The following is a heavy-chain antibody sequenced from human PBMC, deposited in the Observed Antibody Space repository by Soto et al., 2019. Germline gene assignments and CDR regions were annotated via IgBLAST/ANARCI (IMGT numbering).Heavy chain of an antibody. CDR2: ISAYNGNT. J-gene: IGHJ3*02. Sequence: ASVKVSCKASGYTFTSYGISSVRQAPGQGLEWMGWISAYNGNTNYAQKLQGRVTMTTDTSTSTAYMELRSLRSDDTAVYYCARQWEPTRNDAFDIWGQGTMVTVSS. V-gene: IGHV1-18*01. CDR3: ARQWEPTRNDAFDI. D-gene: IGHD1-26*01. CDR1: GYTFTSYG.